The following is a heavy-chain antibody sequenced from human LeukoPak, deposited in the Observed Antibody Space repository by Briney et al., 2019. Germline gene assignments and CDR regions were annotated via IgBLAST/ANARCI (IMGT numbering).Heavy chain of an antibody. CDR2: IGTAGDT. D-gene: IGHD6-19*01. Sequence: GGSLRLSCAASGFTFSSYDMHWVRQATGKGLEWVSAIGTAGDTYYPGSVKGRFTISRENAKNSLYLQMNSLRAGDTAVYYCARAGYSSGWYVSGAFDIWGQGTMVTVSS. CDR3: ARAGYSSGWYVSGAFDI. CDR1: GFTFSSYD. J-gene: IGHJ3*02. V-gene: IGHV3-13*01.